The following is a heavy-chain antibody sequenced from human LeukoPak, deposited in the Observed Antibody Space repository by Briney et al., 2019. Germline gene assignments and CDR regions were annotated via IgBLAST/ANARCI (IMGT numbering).Heavy chain of an antibody. CDR1: GYSFATYW. CDR2: IYPDDSDT. D-gene: IGHD2-2*01. CDR3: ATPYPREYCSSTTRYFNY. Sequence: GESLKISCKVSGYSFATYWIGWVRQMPRKGLEWMGIIYPDDSDTRYSPSFQGQVTISADKSISTAYLQWSSLKASDTAMYYCATPYPREYCSSTTRYFNYWGQGTLVTVSS. V-gene: IGHV5-51*01. J-gene: IGHJ4*02.